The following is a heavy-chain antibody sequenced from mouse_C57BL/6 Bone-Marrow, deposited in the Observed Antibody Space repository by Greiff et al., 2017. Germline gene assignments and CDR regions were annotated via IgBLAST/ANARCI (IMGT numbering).Heavy chain of an antibody. D-gene: IGHD1-1*01. V-gene: IGHV1-7*01. CDR2: INPSSGYT. CDR1: GYTFTSYW. CDR3: ARVPLPTVVATDWYFDV. Sequence: VQLQQSGAELAKPGASVKLSCKASGYTFTSYWMHWVKQRPGQGLEWIGYINPSSGYTKYKQKFKDKATLTADKSSSTAYMQLSSLTYEDSAVYYCARVPLPTVVATDWYFDVWGTGTTVTVSS. J-gene: IGHJ1*03.